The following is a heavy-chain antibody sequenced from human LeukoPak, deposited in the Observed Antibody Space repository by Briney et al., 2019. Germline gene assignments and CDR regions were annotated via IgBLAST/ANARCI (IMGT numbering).Heavy chain of an antibody. CDR1: GFTFSNYG. CDR3: ARDDEEAANTGPFGAFDV. V-gene: IGHV3-23*01. J-gene: IGHJ3*01. CDR2: ISGGVNFT. D-gene: IGHD1-26*01. Sequence: GGSLRLSCAASGFTFSNYGMNWVRQVPGKALEWVSGISGGVNFTYYGDSVKGRFTISRDNSKNTLYLQMNSLRAEDTALYYCARDDEEAANTGPFGAFDVWGQGTMVTVSS.